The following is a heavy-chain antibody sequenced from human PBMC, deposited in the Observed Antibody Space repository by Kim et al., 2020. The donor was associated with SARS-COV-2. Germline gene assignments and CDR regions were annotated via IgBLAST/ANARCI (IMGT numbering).Heavy chain of an antibody. Sequence: PKFQSRVTITRDTSAGTAYMELGSLRSEDTAVYYCARGEVLWFGESHFDYWGQGTLVTVSS. J-gene: IGHJ4*02. V-gene: IGHV1-3*01. D-gene: IGHD3-10*01. CDR3: ARGEVLWFGESHFDY.